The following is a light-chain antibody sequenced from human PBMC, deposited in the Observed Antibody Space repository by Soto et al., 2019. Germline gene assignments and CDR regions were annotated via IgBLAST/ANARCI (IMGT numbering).Light chain of an antibody. V-gene: IGKV1-39*01. J-gene: IGKJ2*01. CDR1: QSISYY. Sequence: DIQMTQSPSSLSASVGDRVTITCRASQSISYYLNWYQQKPGKAPNLLIYAASTLQRGVPSRFSGSGSGKEFTLTISSLQPEDFATYYCQRTYGTPPYTFGQGTKLEIK. CDR2: AAS. CDR3: QRTYGTPPYT.